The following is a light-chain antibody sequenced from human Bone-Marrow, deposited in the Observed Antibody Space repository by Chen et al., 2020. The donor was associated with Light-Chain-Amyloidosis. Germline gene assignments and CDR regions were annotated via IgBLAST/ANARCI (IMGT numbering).Light chain of an antibody. CDR2: WAS. CDR3: QQYYSTPPTYT. J-gene: IGKJ2*01. V-gene: IGKV4-1*01. Sequence: DIVMTHSPDSLAVSLCERATIHCKYSQSVLYSSNNKNYLDWYQQKPGQPPKLLIYWASTRESGVPDRFSGSGSGTDFTLTISSLQAEDVAVYYCQQYYSTPPTYTFGQGTKLEIK. CDR1: QSVLYSSNNKNY.